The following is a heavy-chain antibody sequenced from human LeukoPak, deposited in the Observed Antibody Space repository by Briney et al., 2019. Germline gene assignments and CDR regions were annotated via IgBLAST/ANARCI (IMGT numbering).Heavy chain of an antibody. J-gene: IGHJ3*02. D-gene: IGHD2-2*01. Sequence: GGSLRLSCAASEFTFSSHSMNWVRQAPGKGLEWVLSISRSGGSIYYADSLKGRFTISRDNAKNSLYLQMNSLRAEDTAVYFCARSLKVSAALDVFDIWGQGTMVTVSS. CDR2: ISRSGGSI. V-gene: IGHV3-21*01. CDR3: ARSLKVSAALDVFDI. CDR1: EFTFSSHS.